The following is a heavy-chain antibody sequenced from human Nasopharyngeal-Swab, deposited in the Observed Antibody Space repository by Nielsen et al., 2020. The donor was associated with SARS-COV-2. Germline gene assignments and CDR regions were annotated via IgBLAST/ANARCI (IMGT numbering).Heavy chain of an antibody. CDR3: ARRGGYDILTGYRYYFDY. V-gene: IGHV3-11*04. J-gene: IGHJ4*02. Sequence: GESLKISCAASGFTFSDYYMSWIRQARGKGLEWVSYISSSGSTIYYADSVKGRFTISRDNAKNSLYLQMNSLRAEDTAVYYCARRGGYDILTGYRYYFDYWGQGTLVTVSS. CDR1: GFTFSDYY. D-gene: IGHD3-9*01. CDR2: ISSSGSTI.